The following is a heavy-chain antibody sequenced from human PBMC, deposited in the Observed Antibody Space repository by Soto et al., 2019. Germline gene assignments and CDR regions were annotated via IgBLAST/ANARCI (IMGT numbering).Heavy chain of an antibody. J-gene: IGHJ6*02. D-gene: IGHD6-19*01. CDR3: ARPTRQWLGLRYYYGMDV. V-gene: IGHV4-34*01. Sequence: SDTLSLTCAVYGGSFSGYYWSWIRQPPGKGLEWIGEINHSGSTNYNPSLKSRVTISVDTSKNQFSLKLSSVTAADTAVYYCARPTRQWLGLRYYYGMDVWGQGTTVTVSS. CDR2: INHSGST. CDR1: GGSFSGYY.